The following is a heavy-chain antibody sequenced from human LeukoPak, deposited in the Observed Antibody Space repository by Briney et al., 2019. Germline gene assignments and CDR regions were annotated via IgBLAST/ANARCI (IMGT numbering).Heavy chain of an antibody. D-gene: IGHD6-19*01. Sequence: SQTLSLTCAISGDSVSNNSAAWNWIRQSPSRGLEWLGRTYYRSKWYNDYAVSVKSRITINPDTSKNQFSLQLNSVTPEDTAVYYCAREGWYSSGWYPPYYFDYWGQGTLVTVSS. V-gene: IGHV6-1*01. CDR1: GDSVSNNSAA. J-gene: IGHJ4*02. CDR3: AREGWYSSGWYPPYYFDY. CDR2: TYYRSKWYN.